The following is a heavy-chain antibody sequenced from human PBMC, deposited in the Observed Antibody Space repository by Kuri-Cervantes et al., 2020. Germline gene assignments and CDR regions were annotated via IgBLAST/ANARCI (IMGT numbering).Heavy chain of an antibody. V-gene: IGHV3-73*01. Sequence: LSLTCAASGFTFSGSAMHWVRQASGKGLEWVGRIRSKANSYATAYAASVKGSFTISRDDSKSTAYLQMNSLRAEDTAVYYCARGRYYDILTGYYQLERFDPWGQGTLVTVSS. J-gene: IGHJ5*02. CDR1: GFTFSGSA. CDR3: ARGRYYDILTGYYQLERFDP. CDR2: IRSKANSYAT. D-gene: IGHD3-9*01.